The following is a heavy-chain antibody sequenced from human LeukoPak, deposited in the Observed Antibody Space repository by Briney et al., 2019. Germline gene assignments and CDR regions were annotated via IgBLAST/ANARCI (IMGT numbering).Heavy chain of an antibody. V-gene: IGHV1-2*02. D-gene: IGHD6-6*01. CDR1: GYTFTGNY. CDR3: ARGYSSSIDY. CDR2: INSNSGGT. Sequence: GASVKVSCKASGYTFTGNYMHWVRQAPGQGLEWMGWINSNSGGTNYAQKFQGRVTMTRDTSISTAYMELSRLSSDDTAVYYCARGYSSSIDYWGQGTLVTVSS. J-gene: IGHJ4*02.